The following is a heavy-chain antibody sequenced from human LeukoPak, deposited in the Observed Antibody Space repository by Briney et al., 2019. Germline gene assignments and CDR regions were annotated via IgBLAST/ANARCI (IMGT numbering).Heavy chain of an antibody. D-gene: IGHD4-17*01. Sequence: SETLSLTCTVSGGSISSYYWSWIRQPAGKGLEWIGRIYTSGSTNYDPSLKSRVTMSVDTSKNQFSLKLSSVTAADTAVYYCARDWAVTTFWYFDLWGRGTLVTVSS. CDR1: GGSISSYY. J-gene: IGHJ2*01. CDR3: ARDWAVTTFWYFDL. CDR2: IYTSGST. V-gene: IGHV4-4*07.